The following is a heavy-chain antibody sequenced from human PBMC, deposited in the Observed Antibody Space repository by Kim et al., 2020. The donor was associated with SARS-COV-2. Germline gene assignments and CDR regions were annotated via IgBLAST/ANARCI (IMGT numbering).Heavy chain of an antibody. Sequence: TYYAESVKGRFTISRDNSKNTLYLQMNSLRAEDTAMYYCATIVLTQNRFPWGQGTLVTVSS. V-gene: IGHV3-66*01. CDR3: ATIVLTQNRFP. J-gene: IGHJ5*02. CDR2: T. D-gene: IGHD1-26*01.